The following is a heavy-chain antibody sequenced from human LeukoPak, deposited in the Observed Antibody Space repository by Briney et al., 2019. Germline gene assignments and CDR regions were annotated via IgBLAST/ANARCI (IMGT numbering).Heavy chain of an antibody. J-gene: IGHJ4*02. Sequence: GGSLRLSCAVSGFTVSRNYMSWVRQAPGKGLEWVSVIYSGGSTDYADSVKGRFTISRDNAENTLYLQMNSLRGEDTAVYYCASGYSSDYGGNAYWGQGTLVTVSS. V-gene: IGHV3-53*01. CDR3: ASGYSSDYGGNAY. CDR1: GFTVSRNY. D-gene: IGHD4-23*01. CDR2: IYSGGST.